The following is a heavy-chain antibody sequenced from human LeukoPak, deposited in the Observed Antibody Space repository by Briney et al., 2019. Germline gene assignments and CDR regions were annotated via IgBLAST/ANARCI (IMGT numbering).Heavy chain of an antibody. J-gene: IGHJ4*02. Sequence: GGSLRLSCAASVFTFSIYSMNWVRQAPGKGLEWVSSISSSSSYIYYADSVKGRYTISRDSAKNSLYLQMNSLRAEDTAVYYCARDVQQLVIFDYWGQGTLVTVSS. CDR1: VFTFSIYS. CDR3: ARDVQQLVIFDY. D-gene: IGHD6-13*01. CDR2: ISSSSSYI. V-gene: IGHV3-21*01.